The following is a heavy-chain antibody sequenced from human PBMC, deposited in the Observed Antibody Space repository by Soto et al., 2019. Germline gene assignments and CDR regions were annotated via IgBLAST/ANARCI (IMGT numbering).Heavy chain of an antibody. CDR2: IIPIFGTA. Sequence: SVKVSCKASGGTFSSYAISWVRQAPGQGLEWMGGIIPIFGTANYAQKFQGRVTITADESTSTAYMELSSLRSEDTAVYYCVRSLFYGSGSYYNANAYYFDYWGQGTLVTVSS. CDR1: GGTFSSYA. CDR3: VRSLFYGSGSYYNANAYYFDY. J-gene: IGHJ4*02. V-gene: IGHV1-69*13. D-gene: IGHD3-10*01.